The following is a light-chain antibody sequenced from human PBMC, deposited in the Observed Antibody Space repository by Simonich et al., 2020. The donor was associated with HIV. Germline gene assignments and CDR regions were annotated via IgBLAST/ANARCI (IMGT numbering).Light chain of an antibody. V-gene: IGKV4-1*01. J-gene: IGKJ4*01. CDR3: QQYYSTPPIT. CDR1: QSVLYISNNKNY. Sequence: DIVMTQSPDSLAVSLGERATINCKSSQSVLYISNNKNYLAWYQQKPGQPPKLLIYWASTRESGVPDRFSSSGSGTDFTLTISSLQAEDVAVYYCQQYYSTPPITFGGGTKVEIK. CDR2: WAS.